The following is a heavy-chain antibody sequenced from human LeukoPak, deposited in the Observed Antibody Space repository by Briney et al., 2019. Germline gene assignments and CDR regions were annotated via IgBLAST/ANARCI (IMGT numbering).Heavy chain of an antibody. J-gene: IGHJ5*02. Sequence: ASVKVSCKVSRYTLTELSMHWVRQAPGKGLEWMGGFDPEDGETIYAQKFQGRVTMTEDTSTDTAYMELSSLRSEDTAVYYCATQLAYCGGDCYWDPWGQGTLVTVSS. D-gene: IGHD2-21*02. CDR2: FDPEDGET. CDR1: RYTLTELS. CDR3: ATQLAYCGGDCYWDP. V-gene: IGHV1-24*01.